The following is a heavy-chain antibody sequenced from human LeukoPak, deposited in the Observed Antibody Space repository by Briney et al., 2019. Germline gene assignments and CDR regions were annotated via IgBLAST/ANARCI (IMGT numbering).Heavy chain of an antibody. D-gene: IGHD5-18*01. CDR2: IKRDASEK. Sequence: GGSLRLSCAASGFTFRTYWMSWVRQAPGKGLEWVASIKRDASEKYYVDSVKGRFTISRDNAKNSLYLQMNSLRAEDTAVYYCAREDGYSYGNDYWGQGTLVTVSS. CDR1: GFTFRTYW. CDR3: AREDGYSYGNDY. J-gene: IGHJ4*02. V-gene: IGHV3-7*01.